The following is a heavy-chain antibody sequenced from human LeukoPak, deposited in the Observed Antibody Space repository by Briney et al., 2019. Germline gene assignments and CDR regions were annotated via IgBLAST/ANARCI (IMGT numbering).Heavy chain of an antibody. CDR1: GGSISSGGYY. CDR2: IYYSGST. Sequence: SQTLSLTCTVSGGSISSGGYYWSWIRQHPGKGLEWIGYIYYSGSTNYNPSLKSRVTISVDTSKNQFSLKLSSVTAADTAVYYCARHAKQWLEQKDYYFDYWGQGTLVTVSS. V-gene: IGHV4-31*03. J-gene: IGHJ4*02. D-gene: IGHD6-19*01. CDR3: ARHAKQWLEQKDYYFDY.